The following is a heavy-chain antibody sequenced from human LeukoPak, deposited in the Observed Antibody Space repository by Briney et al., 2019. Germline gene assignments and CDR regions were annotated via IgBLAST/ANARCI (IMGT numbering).Heavy chain of an antibody. CDR2: ISAYNGNT. V-gene: IGHV1-18*01. D-gene: IGHD1-26*01. J-gene: IGHJ5*02. CDR3: ARDEAIVGVVFDP. Sequence: GASVKVSCKASGYTFTSYAMHWVRQAPGQRLEWMGWISAYNGNTNYAQKLQGRATMTTDTSTSTAYMELRSLRSDDTAVYYCARDEAIVGVVFDPWGQGTLVTVSS. CDR1: GYTFTSYA.